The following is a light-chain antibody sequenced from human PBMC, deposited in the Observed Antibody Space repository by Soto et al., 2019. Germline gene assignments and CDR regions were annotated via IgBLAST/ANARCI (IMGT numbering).Light chain of an antibody. J-gene: IGKJ4*01. V-gene: IGKV3-15*01. Sequence: ETVMTQSPATLSVSPGERATLSCRANQSVSRNFAWYQQRPGQAPRLLIYGASTRATGVPARFSGSGSGTEFALTISSLQSEDFAVYYCQQYNNWPLTFGGGTKVEIK. CDR3: QQYNNWPLT. CDR2: GAS. CDR1: QSVSRN.